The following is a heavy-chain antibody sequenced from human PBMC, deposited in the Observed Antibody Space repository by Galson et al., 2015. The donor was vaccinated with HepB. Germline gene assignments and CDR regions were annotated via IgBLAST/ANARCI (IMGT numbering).Heavy chain of an antibody. Sequence: SVKVSCKASGGTFSSYAISWVRQAPGQGLEWMGGIIPIFGTANYAQKFQGRVTITADKSTSTAYMELSSLRSEDTAAYYCARDDTDNYCSSTSCPFDYWGQGTLVTVSS. V-gene: IGHV1-69*06. CDR1: GGTFSSYA. J-gene: IGHJ4*02. CDR3: ARDDTDNYCSSTSCPFDY. CDR2: IIPIFGTA. D-gene: IGHD2-2*01.